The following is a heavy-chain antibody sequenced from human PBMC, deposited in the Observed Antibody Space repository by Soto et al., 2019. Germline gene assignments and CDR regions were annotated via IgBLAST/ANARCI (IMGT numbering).Heavy chain of an antibody. CDR2: IIPIFGTA. CDR1: GGTFSSYA. V-gene: IGHV1-69*13. J-gene: IGHJ6*02. CDR3: ARDPDFHYYGMDV. D-gene: IGHD3-3*01. Sequence: ASVKVSCKASGGTFSSYAISWVRQAPGQGLEWMGGIIPIFGTANYAQKFQGRVTITADESTSTAYMELSSLRSEDTAVYYCARDPDFHYYGMDVWGQGTTVTVSS.